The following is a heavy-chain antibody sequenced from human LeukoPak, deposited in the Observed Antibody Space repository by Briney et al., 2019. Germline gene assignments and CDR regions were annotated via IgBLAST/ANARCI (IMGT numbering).Heavy chain of an antibody. D-gene: IGHD2-21*01. Sequence: SETLSLTCSVSGGSISSGSYYWSWIRQPAGKGLEWIGRFYTSGSTNYNPSLKSRVTISVDTSKNQFSLKLSSVTAADTAVYYCARVTYSIFDYWGQGTLVTVSS. CDR1: GGSISSGSYY. J-gene: IGHJ4*02. V-gene: IGHV4-61*02. CDR3: ARVTYSIFDY. CDR2: FYTSGST.